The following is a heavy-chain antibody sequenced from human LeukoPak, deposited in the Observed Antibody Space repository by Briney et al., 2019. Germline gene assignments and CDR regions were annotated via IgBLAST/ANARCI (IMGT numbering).Heavy chain of an antibody. CDR3: ARQNYDSSGSYGYYFDY. Sequence: PSETLSLTCTVSGGSISSSSYYWGWIRQPPGKGLEWIGSIYYSGSTYYNPSLKSRVTISVDTSKNQFSLKLSSVTAADTAVYYCARQNYDSSGSYGYYFDYWGQGTLVTVSS. CDR1: GGSISSSSYY. D-gene: IGHD3-22*01. V-gene: IGHV4-39*01. J-gene: IGHJ4*02. CDR2: IYYSGST.